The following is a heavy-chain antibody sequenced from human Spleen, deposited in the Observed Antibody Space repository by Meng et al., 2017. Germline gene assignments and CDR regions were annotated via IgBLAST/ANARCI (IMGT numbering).Heavy chain of an antibody. J-gene: IGHJ4*02. Sequence: GESLKISCAASGFTFSNYAMSWVRQAPGKGLEWVSAISRGGDSTYYADSVKGRFTISRDHAKNSLYLQMNSLRAEDTALYYCARDRIAAAGTDYWGQGTLVTVSS. CDR1: GFTFSNYA. V-gene: IGHV3-23*01. CDR3: ARDRIAAAGTDY. CDR2: ISRGGDST. D-gene: IGHD6-13*01.